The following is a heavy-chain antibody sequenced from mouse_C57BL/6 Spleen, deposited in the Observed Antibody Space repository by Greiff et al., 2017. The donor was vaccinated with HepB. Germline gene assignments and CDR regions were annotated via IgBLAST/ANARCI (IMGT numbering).Heavy chain of an antibody. CDR2: IYPGNSDT. CDR1: GYTFTSYW. Sequence: EVQLQQSGTVLARPGASVKMSCKTSGYTFTSYWMHWVKQRPGQGLEWIGAIYPGNSDTSYNQKFKGKTKLTAVPSASTAYMELSSLTNEDSAVYYCTNYYGSSYVGWYFDVWGTGTTVTVSS. J-gene: IGHJ1*03. CDR3: TNYYGSSYVGWYFDV. V-gene: IGHV1-5*01. D-gene: IGHD1-1*01.